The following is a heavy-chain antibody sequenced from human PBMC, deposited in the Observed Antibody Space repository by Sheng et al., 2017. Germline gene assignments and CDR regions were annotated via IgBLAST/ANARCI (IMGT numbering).Heavy chain of an antibody. CDR1: GYTFTSYG. J-gene: IGHJ3*02. CDR2: ISTYNGNT. V-gene: IGHV1-18*01. Sequence: GAEVKKPGASVKVSCKASGYTFTSYGISWVRQAPGQGLEWMGWISTYNGNTNYAQKLQDRVTMTTDTPTSTAYMELRSLRSDDTAVYYCARDRTSYSSGWYEGAFDIWGQGIMVTVSS. CDR3: ARDRTSYSSGWYEGAFDI. D-gene: IGHD6-19*01.